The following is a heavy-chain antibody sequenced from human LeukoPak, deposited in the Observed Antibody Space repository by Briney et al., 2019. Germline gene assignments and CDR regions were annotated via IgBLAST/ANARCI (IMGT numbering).Heavy chain of an antibody. CDR1: GYTFTGYY. V-gene: IGHV1-2*02. J-gene: IGHJ4*02. CDR2: INPNSGGT. Sequence: ALVKVSCKASGYTFTGYYMHWVRQAPGQGLEWMEWINPNSGGTNYAQKFQRRATMTRDTSNSTAYMKLSRLRSDDTAVYYCARADYYDSSGYYSYFDYCGQGTLVTVSS. D-gene: IGHD3-22*01. CDR3: ARADYYDSSGYYSYFDY.